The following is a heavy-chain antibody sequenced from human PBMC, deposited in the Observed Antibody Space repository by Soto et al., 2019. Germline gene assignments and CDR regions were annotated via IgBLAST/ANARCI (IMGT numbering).Heavy chain of an antibody. D-gene: IGHD1-20*01. J-gene: IGHJ3*02. Sequence: PSLTLPLTCTVCRGARSNYFCIWIRLPPGNRLEWIGRIYSSGNTVYNASLKSRVTMSIDMSKNQFSLKLSSMTAADTAVYYCVRDVESPGISGSWGAFDIWGQGTVVTVSS. CDR3: VRDVESPGISGSWGAFDI. CDR1: RGARSNYF. CDR2: IYSSGNT. V-gene: IGHV4-4*07.